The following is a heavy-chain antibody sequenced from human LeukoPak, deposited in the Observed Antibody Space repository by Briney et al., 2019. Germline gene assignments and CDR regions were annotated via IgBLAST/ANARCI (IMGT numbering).Heavy chain of an antibody. D-gene: IGHD1-26*01. CDR1: GFSFSSYA. V-gene: IGHV3-30*04. J-gene: IGHJ4*02. Sequence: GGSLRLSCTASGFSFSSYAMHWVRQAPGKGLEWVAVISYDGSNQYYTDSVKGRFTISRDNSKNTLYLQMNSLRAEDTAVYYCARSFGGSYPHFDYWGQGALVTVSS. CDR3: ARSFGGSYPHFDY. CDR2: ISYDGSNQ.